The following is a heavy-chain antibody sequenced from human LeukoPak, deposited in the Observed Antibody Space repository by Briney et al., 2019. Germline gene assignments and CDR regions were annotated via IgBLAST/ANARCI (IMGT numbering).Heavy chain of an antibody. CDR2: IKEDGSEI. J-gene: IGHJ4*02. CDR1: GFTFSNYW. CDR3: TRTPDGVDY. V-gene: IGHV3-7*01. D-gene: IGHD3-10*01. Sequence: PVGSLRLSCAASGFTFSNYWMTWVCQAPGKGLEWVANIKEDGSEIFYVDSVKGRFTISRDNTRNSLYLQMNSLRAEDTAVYYCTRTPDGVDYWGQGTLVTVSS.